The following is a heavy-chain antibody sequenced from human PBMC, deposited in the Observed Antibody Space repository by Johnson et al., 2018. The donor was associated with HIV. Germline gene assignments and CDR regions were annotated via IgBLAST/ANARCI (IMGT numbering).Heavy chain of an antibody. V-gene: IGHV3-30-3*01. J-gene: IGHJ3*02. CDR1: GFTFSSYA. D-gene: IGHD2-2*01. CDR3: ARPRWGSSMMQGAFDI. CDR2: ISYDGSNK. Sequence: VQLVESGGGVVQPGRSLRLSCAASGFTFSSYAMHWVRQAPGKGLEWVAVISYDGSNKYYADSVKGRFTISRDNSKNRLYLQMNSLRAEDTAVYYCARPRWGSSMMQGAFDIWGQGTMVTVSS.